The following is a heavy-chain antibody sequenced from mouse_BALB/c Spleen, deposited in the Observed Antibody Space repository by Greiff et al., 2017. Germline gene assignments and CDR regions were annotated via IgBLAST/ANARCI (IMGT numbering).Heavy chain of an antibody. V-gene: IGHV3-2*02. CDR3: ARSAYYGSRAWFAY. CDR1: GYSITSDYA. CDR2: ISYSGST. D-gene: IGHD1-1*01. J-gene: IGHJ3*01. Sequence: EVKLMESGPGLVKPSQSLSLTCTVTGYSITSDYAWNWIRQFPGNKLEWMGYISYSGSTSYNPSLKSRISITRDTSKNQFFLQLNSVTTEDTATYYCARSAYYGSRAWFAYWGQGTLVTVSA.